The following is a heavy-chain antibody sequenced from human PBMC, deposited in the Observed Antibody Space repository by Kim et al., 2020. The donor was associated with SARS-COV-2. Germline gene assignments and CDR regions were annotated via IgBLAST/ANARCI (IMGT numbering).Heavy chain of an antibody. D-gene: IGHD3-9*01. V-gene: IGHV4-34*01. Sequence: SETLSLTCAVYGGSFSGYYWSWIRQPPGKGLEWIGEINHSGSTNYNPSLKSRVTISVDTSKNQFSLKLSSVTAADTAVYYCARGRLGGSVRYFDWLLYY. CDR2: INHSGST. CDR1: GGSFSGYY. J-gene: IGHJ4*01. CDR3: ARGRLGGSVRYFDWLLYY.